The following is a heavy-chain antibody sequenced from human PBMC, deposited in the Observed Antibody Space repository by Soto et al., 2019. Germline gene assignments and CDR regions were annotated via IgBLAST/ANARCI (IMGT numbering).Heavy chain of an antibody. CDR3: ARGALVWFGAHDYYGMDV. Sequence: QVQLQQWGAGLLKPSETLSLTCGVFGWSFSGYYWTWIRQPPGKGLEWIGEIYHSGGTNYHPSLTSRVTISVYTSNNHFSLKLSAVTAEDTAVYYCARGALVWFGAHDYYGMDVWGQGTTVTVSS. CDR2: IYHSGGT. CDR1: GWSFSGYY. D-gene: IGHD3-10*01. V-gene: IGHV4-34*01. J-gene: IGHJ6*02.